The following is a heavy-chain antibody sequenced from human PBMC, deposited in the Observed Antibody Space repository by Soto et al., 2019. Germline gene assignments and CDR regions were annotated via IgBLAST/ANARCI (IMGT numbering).Heavy chain of an antibody. J-gene: IGHJ3*02. V-gene: IGHV3-7*01. CDR1: GFTFSSYW. CDR3: ASPPMTTVTTGAFDI. D-gene: IGHD4-4*01. Sequence: GGSLRLSCAASGFTFSSYWMSWVRQAPGKGLEWVANIKQDGSEKYYVDSVKGRFTISRDNAKNSLYLQMNSLRAEDTAVYYCASPPMTTVTTGAFDIWGKGTMVTVSS. CDR2: IKQDGSEK.